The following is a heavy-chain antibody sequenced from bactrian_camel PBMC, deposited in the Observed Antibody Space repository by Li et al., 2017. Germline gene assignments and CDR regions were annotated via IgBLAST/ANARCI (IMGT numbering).Heavy chain of an antibody. V-gene: IGHV3S40*01. Sequence: VQLVESGGGSVQAGESLRLSCTASGYTVSTGYMAWFRQAPGKEREGVAAINTATGRTYYSDSVKGRFTISHDSADNAAYLWMNNLEPDDTAMYYCAAASSWNPRGPPLIRGVYNYWGQGTQVTVS. J-gene: IGHJ4*01. CDR1: GYTVSTGY. D-gene: IGHD1*01. CDR2: INTATGRT. CDR3: AAASSWNPRGPPLIRGVYNY.